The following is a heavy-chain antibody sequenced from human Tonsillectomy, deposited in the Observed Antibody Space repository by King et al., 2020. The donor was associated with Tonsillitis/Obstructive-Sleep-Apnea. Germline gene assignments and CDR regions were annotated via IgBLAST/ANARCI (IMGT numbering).Heavy chain of an antibody. V-gene: IGHV5-51*01. D-gene: IGHD5-12*01. CDR2: VYPGDSDT. Sequence: VQLVESGTEVKKPGESLKISCKGSGYIFTNYWIGWVRQMPGKGLEWMGIVYPGDSDTRYSPSFQGQVTISADKSISTAFLQWSSLKASDTAIYYCARHNEGSSGYDFLDYWGQGTLVTVSS. CDR1: GYIFTNYW. CDR3: ARHNEGSSGYDFLDY. J-gene: IGHJ4*02.